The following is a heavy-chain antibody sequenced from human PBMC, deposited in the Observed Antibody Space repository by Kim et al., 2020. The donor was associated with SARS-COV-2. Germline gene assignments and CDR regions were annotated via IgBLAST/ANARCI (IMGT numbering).Heavy chain of an antibody. CDR2: ISSSSSTI. D-gene: IGHD2-2*01. V-gene: IGHV3-48*02. CDR1: GFTFSSYS. J-gene: IGHJ6*02. Sequence: GGSLRLSCAASGFTFSSYSMNWVRQAPGKGLEWVSYISSSSSTIYYADSVKGRFTISRDNAKNSLYLQMNSLRDEDTAVYYCARDRVGYCSSTSCYPYYYYYGMDVWGQGTTVTVSS. CDR3: ARDRVGYCSSTSCYPYYYYYGMDV.